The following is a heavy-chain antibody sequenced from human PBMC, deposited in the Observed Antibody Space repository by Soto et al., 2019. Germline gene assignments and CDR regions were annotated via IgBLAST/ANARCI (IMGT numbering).Heavy chain of an antibody. J-gene: IGHJ6*02. Sequence: PGGSLRLSCAASGFTFSSYAMSWVRQAPGKGLEWVSAISGSGGSTYYADSVKGRFTISRDNSKNTLYLQMNSLRAEDTAVYYCAKEFTMVRGVIQYYYYYGMDVWGQGTTVTV. V-gene: IGHV3-23*01. CDR3: AKEFTMVRGVIQYYYYYGMDV. CDR1: GFTFSSYA. CDR2: ISGSGGST. D-gene: IGHD3-10*01.